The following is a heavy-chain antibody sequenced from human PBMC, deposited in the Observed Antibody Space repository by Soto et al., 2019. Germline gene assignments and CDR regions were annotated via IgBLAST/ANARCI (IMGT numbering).Heavy chain of an antibody. J-gene: IGHJ2*01. CDR3: AREGVGGGPSYWYFDL. CDR2: IIPIFGTA. V-gene: IGHV1-69*12. CDR1: GGTFSSYA. D-gene: IGHD2-15*01. Sequence: QVQLVQSGAEVKKPGSSVKVSCKASGGTFSSYAISWVRQAPGQGLEWMGGIIPIFGTANYVQKFQGRVTITAYESTSTAYMELSSLGSEDTAVYYCAREGVGGGPSYWYFDLWGRGTLVTVSS.